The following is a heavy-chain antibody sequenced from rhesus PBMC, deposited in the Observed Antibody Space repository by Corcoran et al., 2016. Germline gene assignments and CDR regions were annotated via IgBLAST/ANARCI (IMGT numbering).Heavy chain of an antibody. Sequence: EVQLVETGGGLVQPGGPLKLSCAASGFTFSSYGMSWVRQAPGKGIEWVSAINSGGGSTYYADSVKGRFTISRDNSKTTLSLQMNSLRAEDTAVYYCANNRGYFDYWGQGVLVTVSS. CDR2: INSGGGST. CDR3: ANNRGYFDY. J-gene: IGHJ4*01. V-gene: IGHV3S5*01. CDR1: GFTFSSYG.